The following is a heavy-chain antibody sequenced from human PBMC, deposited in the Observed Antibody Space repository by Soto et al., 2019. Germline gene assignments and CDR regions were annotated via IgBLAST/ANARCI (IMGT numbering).Heavy chain of an antibody. V-gene: IGHV1-69*12. J-gene: IGHJ2*01. CDR3: AQTLGSAVAGPGRFDL. CDR2: ITPMFSTA. Sequence: QVQLVQSGAEVKKPGSSVKVSCKASGGTFSRYAISWVRQAPGQGLEWMGGITPMFSTANYAQKFQGRVTITADESTSTVHMELSRLRSDDPAVYYCAQTLGSAVAGPGRFDLWGRGTLVIVSS. D-gene: IGHD6-19*01. CDR1: GGTFSRYA.